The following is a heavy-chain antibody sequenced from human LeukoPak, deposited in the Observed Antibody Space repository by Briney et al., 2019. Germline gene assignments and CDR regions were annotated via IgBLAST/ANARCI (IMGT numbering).Heavy chain of an antibody. CDR3: AKGDPYDY. Sequence: SETLSLTCTVSGYSISSGYYWGWIRQPPGKGLEWIGSIYHSGSTYYNPSLKSRVTISVDTSKNQFSLKLSSVTAADTAVYYCAKGDPYDYWGQGTLVTVPS. J-gene: IGHJ4*02. CDR1: GYSISSGYY. V-gene: IGHV4-38-2*02. CDR2: IYHSGST.